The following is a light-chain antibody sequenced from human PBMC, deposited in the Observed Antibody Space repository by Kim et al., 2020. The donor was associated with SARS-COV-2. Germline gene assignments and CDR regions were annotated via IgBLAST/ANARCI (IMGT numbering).Light chain of an antibody. J-gene: IGLJ3*02. V-gene: IGLV3-21*04. CDR2: YDT. Sequence: APGKTATITCGVSNIGSKSVHWYQLKPGQAPVLVIFYDTDRPSGIPERFSGSNSGNTATLTISRVEDGDEADYYCQVWDSSSDHPVFGGGTQLTVL. CDR3: QVWDSSSDHPV. CDR1: NIGSKS.